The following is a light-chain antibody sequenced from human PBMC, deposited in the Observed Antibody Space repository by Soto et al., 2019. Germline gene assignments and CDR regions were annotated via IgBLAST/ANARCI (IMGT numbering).Light chain of an antibody. CDR1: SGHNSYI. J-gene: IGLJ2*01. Sequence: QLVLTQSSSASASLGSSVTLTCTLSSGHNSYIIAWHQQQTGKAPRFLMTVEGSGSYNEGSGVPDRVSASSSGADRYLTISNLQSEDEATYYCDTWDTNTQVFGGGTKLTVL. CDR3: DTWDTNTQV. CDR2: VEGSGSY. V-gene: IGLV4-60*03.